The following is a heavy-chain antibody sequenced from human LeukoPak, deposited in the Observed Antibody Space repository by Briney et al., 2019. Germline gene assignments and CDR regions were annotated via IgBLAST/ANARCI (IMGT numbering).Heavy chain of an antibody. CDR1: GGSISGSSYY. D-gene: IGHD6-13*01. Sequence: SETLSLTCTVSGGSISGSSYYWGWIRQPPGKGLEWIGSIYYSGSTYYNPSLKSRITISVDTSKNQFSLKLNSVTAADTAVYYCARDHSSSSEDYWGQGTLVTVSS. V-gene: IGHV4-39*02. CDR2: IYYSGST. CDR3: ARDHSSSSEDY. J-gene: IGHJ4*02.